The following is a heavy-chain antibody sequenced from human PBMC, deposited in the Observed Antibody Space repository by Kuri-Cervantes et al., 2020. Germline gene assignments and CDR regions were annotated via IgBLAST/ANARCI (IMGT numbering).Heavy chain of an antibody. CDR2: IIPIFGTA. CDR1: GGTFSSYA. D-gene: IGHD2-15*01. V-gene: IGHV1-69*05. CDR3: ARGRDGFVVVAASRRRGTFDI. J-gene: IGHJ3*02. Sequence: SVKVSCKASGGTFSSYAISWVRQAPGQGLEWMGGIIPIFGTANYAQKLQGRVTMTTDTSTSTAYMELRSLRSDDTAVYYCARGRDGFVVVAASRRRGTFDIWGQGTMVTVSS.